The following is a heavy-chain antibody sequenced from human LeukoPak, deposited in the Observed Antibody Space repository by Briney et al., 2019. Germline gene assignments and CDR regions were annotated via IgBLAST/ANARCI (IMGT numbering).Heavy chain of an antibody. CDR3: AGGDYYGSGSAGRQWFDA. CDR1: GFTFSSYC. V-gene: IGHV3-7*04. J-gene: IGHJ5*02. Sequence: GGSLRLSCSASGFTFSSYCMNWVRQAPGKGREWVANIEQHGNEKYYMDSVKGRFTSYRDNAKNSLYLEMNSLRAEDAAVYYCAGGDYYGSGSAGRQWFDAWGQGTLVSVSA. CDR2: IEQHGNEK. D-gene: IGHD3-10*01.